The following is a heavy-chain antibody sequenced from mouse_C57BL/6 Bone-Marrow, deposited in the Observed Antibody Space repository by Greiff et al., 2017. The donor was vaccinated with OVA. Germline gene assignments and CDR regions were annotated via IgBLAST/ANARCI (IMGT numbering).Heavy chain of an antibody. CDR2: ISDGGSDT. CDR1: GFTFSSYA. V-gene: IGHV5-4*01. J-gene: IGHJ2*01. Sequence: EVKLVESGGGLVKPGGSLKLSCAASGFTFSSYAMSWVRQTPEKRLEWVATISDGGSDTYYPDNVKGRCTISRDNAKNKLYLQNSHLKSEDTAIYYCAREGRAYFDYWGQGTTLTVSS. CDR3: AREGRAYFDY. D-gene: IGHD3-3*01.